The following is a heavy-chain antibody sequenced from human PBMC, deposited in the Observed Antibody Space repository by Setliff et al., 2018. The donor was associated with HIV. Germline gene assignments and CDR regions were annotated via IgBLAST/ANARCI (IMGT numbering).Heavy chain of an antibody. CDR2: ITDDGLST. CDR1: GFTFSSYA. CDR3: ARTPRYYDYAWGSYGAPLYYFDY. Sequence: PGGSLRLSCAASGFTFSSYAMSWVRQAPGKALEWVSSITDDGLSTFYAGSVRGRFTISRDNAKNSLYLDMNSLRAEDTAVYYCARTPRYYDYAWGSYGAPLYYFDYWGQGTLVTVSS. J-gene: IGHJ4*02. V-gene: IGHV3-23*01. D-gene: IGHD3-16*01.